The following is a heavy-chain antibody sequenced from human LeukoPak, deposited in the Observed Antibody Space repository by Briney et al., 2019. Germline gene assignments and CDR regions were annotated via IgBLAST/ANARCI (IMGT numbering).Heavy chain of an antibody. CDR2: IKQDGIET. Sequence: PGGSLRLSCAASGFNSGNYWMSWVRLAPGQRLEWLANIKQDGIETYYLDSVKGRFTISRDSARNSVYLQMNSLRADETAVYFCARFIASPGPDAFDIWGQGTLVTVSS. J-gene: IGHJ3*02. V-gene: IGHV3-7*01. CDR3: ARFIASPGPDAFDI. CDR1: GFNSGNYW. D-gene: IGHD6-13*01.